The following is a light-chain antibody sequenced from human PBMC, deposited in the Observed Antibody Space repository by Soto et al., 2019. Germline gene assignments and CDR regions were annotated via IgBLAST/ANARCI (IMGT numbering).Light chain of an antibody. J-gene: IGLJ1*01. CDR1: ISNIGSNH. CDR2: RNN. CDR3: AKWDDRLRGGGV. V-gene: IGLV1-47*01. Sequence: QSALTQPPSASGTPGQRVTISCSGTISNIGSNHVYWYQQLPGMAPTLLIYRNNQRPSGVPDRFSGSKSGTSASLAISGLRSEDEADYYCAKWDDRLRGGGVFGTGTKVTVL.